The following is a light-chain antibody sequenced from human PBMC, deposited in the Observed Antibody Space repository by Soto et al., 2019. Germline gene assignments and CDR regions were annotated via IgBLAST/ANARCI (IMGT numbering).Light chain of an antibody. CDR3: QQYGSSIT. Sequence: EILLTQSPVTLSLSPGERATLSCRASQSVSTYLAWYQQKPGQAPRLLIYDASSRATGIPDRFSGSGSGTDFTLTISRLEPEDFAVYYCQQYGSSITFGQGTLLE. V-gene: IGKV3-20*01. J-gene: IGKJ5*01. CDR2: DAS. CDR1: QSVSTY.